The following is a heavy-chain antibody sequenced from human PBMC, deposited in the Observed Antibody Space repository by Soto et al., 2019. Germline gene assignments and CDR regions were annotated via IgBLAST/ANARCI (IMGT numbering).Heavy chain of an antibody. Sequence: QVQLVQSGAELKKPGASVKDSSKASGYTFTSYYMHWVRQAPGQGLEWMGIINPSGGSTSYAQKFQGRVTMTRDTSTSTVYMELSSLRSEDTAVYYCAREDWTIFGVVPDWGQGTLVTVSS. CDR3: AREDWTIFGVVPD. CDR1: GYTFTSYY. V-gene: IGHV1-46*01. CDR2: INPSGGST. D-gene: IGHD3-3*01. J-gene: IGHJ4*02.